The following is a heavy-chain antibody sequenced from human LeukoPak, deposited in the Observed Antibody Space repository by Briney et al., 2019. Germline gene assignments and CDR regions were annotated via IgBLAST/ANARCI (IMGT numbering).Heavy chain of an antibody. CDR3: ATEKGDSPDY. Sequence: GGSLRLSCAASGFTFSSYAMSWVRQAPGKGLEWVSGISGSGGNTYYADSVKGRFTISRDNSKNTLFLQMNSLRAEDTAVYYCATEKGDSPDYWGQGTLVTVSS. V-gene: IGHV3-23*01. D-gene: IGHD2-21*01. CDR2: ISGSGGNT. J-gene: IGHJ4*02. CDR1: GFTFSSYA.